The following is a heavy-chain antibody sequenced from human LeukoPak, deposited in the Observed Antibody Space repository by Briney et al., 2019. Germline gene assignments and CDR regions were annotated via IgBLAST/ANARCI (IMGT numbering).Heavy chain of an antibody. CDR1: GGSISSSNW. CDR3: ARDPPTTPNAFDI. Sequence: ASETLSLTCAVSGGSISSSNWWSWVRQPPGKGLEWIGEIYHSGSTNYNPSLKSRVTISVDKSKNQFSLKLSSVTAADTAVYYCARDPPTTPNAFDIWGQGTMVTVSS. D-gene: IGHD4-17*01. J-gene: IGHJ3*02. V-gene: IGHV4-4*02. CDR2: IYHSGST.